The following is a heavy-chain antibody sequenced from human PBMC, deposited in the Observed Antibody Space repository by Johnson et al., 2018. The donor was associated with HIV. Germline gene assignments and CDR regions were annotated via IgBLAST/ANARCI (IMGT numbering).Heavy chain of an antibody. V-gene: IGHV3-53*01. CDR3: ARDDILTGYYDAFDI. J-gene: IGHJ3*02. D-gene: IGHD3-9*01. Sequence: MQLVESGGGLVKPGGSLRLSCAVFGFTVSRNYMSWVRQAPGKGMEWVSVIHSGGSTYYADSVKGRFTISRDNSKNTLYLQMNSLRAEDTAVYYCARDDILTGYYDAFDIWGQGTMVTVSS. CDR1: GFTVSRNY. CDR2: IHSGGST.